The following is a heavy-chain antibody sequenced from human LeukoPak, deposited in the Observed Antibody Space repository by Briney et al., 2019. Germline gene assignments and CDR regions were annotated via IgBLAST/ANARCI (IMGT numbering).Heavy chain of an antibody. J-gene: IGHJ4*02. CDR3: ARALQWVRPLDY. Sequence: ASVKVSCKASGYTFTGYYMHWVRQAPGQGLEWMGRINPNSGGTNYAQKFQGRVTMTRDTSISTAYMELSRLRSDDTAVYYCARALQWVRPLDYWGQGTLVTVSS. CDR1: GYTFTGYY. D-gene: IGHD3-10*01. CDR2: INPNSGGT. V-gene: IGHV1-2*06.